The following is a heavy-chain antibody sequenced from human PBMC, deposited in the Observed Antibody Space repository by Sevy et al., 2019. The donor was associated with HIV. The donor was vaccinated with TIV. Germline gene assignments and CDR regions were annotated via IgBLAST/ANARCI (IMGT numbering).Heavy chain of an antibody. J-gene: IGHJ4*02. V-gene: IGHV3-33*01. CDR2: IWYDGSNK. D-gene: IGHD6-19*01. CDR3: ARGGVAGSDTLDY. Sequence: GGSLRLSCAASGFTFSSYGMHWVRQAPGKGLEWAAVIWYDGSNKYYADSVKGRFTISRDNSKNTLYLQMNSLRAEDTAVYYCARGGVAGSDTLDYWGQGTLVTVSS. CDR1: GFTFSSYG.